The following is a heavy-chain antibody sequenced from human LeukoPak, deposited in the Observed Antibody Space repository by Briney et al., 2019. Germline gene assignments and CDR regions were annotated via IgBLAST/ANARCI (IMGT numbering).Heavy chain of an antibody. CDR1: GFPFSRYW. V-gene: IGHV3-7*04. CDR2: IKPDGSEK. D-gene: IGHD6-13*01. Sequence: GGSLRLSCAASGFPFSRYWMSWVRQAPGKGLEWVANIKPDGSEKHYVDSVKGRFTFSRDNAKNSLYLQMNGLRAEDMAVYYCARLDAGSDYFDYWGQGTLVTVSS. J-gene: IGHJ4*02. CDR3: ARLDAGSDYFDY.